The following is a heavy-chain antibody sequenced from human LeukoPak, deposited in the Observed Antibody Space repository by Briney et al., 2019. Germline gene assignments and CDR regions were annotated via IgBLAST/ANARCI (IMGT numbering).Heavy chain of an antibody. CDR3: ARSGGYSSPHGY. D-gene: IGHD6-19*01. CDR1: GGSISHYY. V-gene: IGHV4-59*01. J-gene: IGHJ4*02. CDR2: IYYSGTT. Sequence: SETLSLTCTVSGGSISHYYWSWIRQPPGKGLEWIGYIYYSGTTNYNPSLKSRVTISVDTSKKQFSLKLNSVSAADRVVYYCARSGGYSSPHGYWGQGTLVTVSS.